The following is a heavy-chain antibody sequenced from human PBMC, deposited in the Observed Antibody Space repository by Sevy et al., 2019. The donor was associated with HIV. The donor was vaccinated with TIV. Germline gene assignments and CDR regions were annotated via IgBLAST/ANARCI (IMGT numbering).Heavy chain of an antibody. Sequence: ASVKVSCKASGYTFTSYGISWVRQAPGQGLEWMGWISAYNGNTNYAQKLQGRVTMTTDTSTSTAYMELRGLGSDDTAVYYCARTYYYDSSGYYPSSYYFDYWGQGTLVTVSS. V-gene: IGHV1-18*01. CDR2: ISAYNGNT. D-gene: IGHD3-22*01. CDR1: GYTFTSYG. CDR3: ARTYYYDSSGYYPSSYYFDY. J-gene: IGHJ4*02.